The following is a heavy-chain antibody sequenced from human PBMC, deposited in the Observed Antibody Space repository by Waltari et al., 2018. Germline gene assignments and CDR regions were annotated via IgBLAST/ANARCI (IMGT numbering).Heavy chain of an antibody. CDR1: GFLFSNYW. CDR2: IKQDGSEK. V-gene: IGHV3-7*01. Sequence: EVQLVESGGGLVQPGGSLRLSCAASGFLFSNYWMNWVRQAPGKGLEWVASIKQDGSEKYYVDSMKARFTISRDNAKNSLSLQMHSLRAEDTAVYYCARVRRTGWGHITSYYSDYWGQGTLVTVSS. D-gene: IGHD3-9*01. CDR3: ARVRRTGWGHITSYYSDY. J-gene: IGHJ4*02.